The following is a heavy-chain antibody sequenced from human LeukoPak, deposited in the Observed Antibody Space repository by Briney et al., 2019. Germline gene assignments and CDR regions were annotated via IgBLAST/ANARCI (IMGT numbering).Heavy chain of an antibody. J-gene: IGHJ3*02. V-gene: IGHV3-21*01. CDR3: ARESSVETQNAFDI. Sequence: KPGGSLRLSCAASGFTFNNYAVNWVRQAPGKGLEWVSFISSSSSYIYYADSVKGRFTISRDNAKKSLYLQMNSLRAEDTAVYYCARESSVETQNAFDIWGQGTMVTLSS. CDR2: ISSSSSYI. CDR1: GFTFNNYA. D-gene: IGHD6-6*01.